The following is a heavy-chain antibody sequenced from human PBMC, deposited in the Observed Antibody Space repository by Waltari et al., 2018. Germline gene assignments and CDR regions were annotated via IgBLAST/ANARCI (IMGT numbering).Heavy chain of an antibody. V-gene: IGHV4-59*01. Sequence: QVQLQESGPRLVKPSETLSLTCTVSGGSISTYYWTWIRQPPGQGPECIGYVYYSGSTNYNPSLKSRVTISIDTSKKQFSLKLSFVTAADTAVYYCARGGKGFDYWGQGTLVTVSS. CDR1: GGSISTYY. CDR2: VYYSGST. D-gene: IGHD6-13*01. J-gene: IGHJ4*02. CDR3: ARGGKGFDY.